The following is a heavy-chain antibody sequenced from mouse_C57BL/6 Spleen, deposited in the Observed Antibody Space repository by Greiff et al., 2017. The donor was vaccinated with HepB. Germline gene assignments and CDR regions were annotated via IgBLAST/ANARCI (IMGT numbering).Heavy chain of an antibody. V-gene: IGHV3-8*01. CDR1: GYSITSDY. D-gene: IGHD1-1*01. Sequence: DVHLVESGPGLAKPSQTLSLTCSVTGYSITSDYWNWIRKFPGNKLEYMGYISYSGSTYYNPSLKSRISITRDTSKNQYYLQLNSVTTEDTATYYCARSGYYGLATGPFAYWGQGTLVTVSA. CDR2: ISYSGST. CDR3: ARSGYYGLATGPFAY. J-gene: IGHJ3*01.